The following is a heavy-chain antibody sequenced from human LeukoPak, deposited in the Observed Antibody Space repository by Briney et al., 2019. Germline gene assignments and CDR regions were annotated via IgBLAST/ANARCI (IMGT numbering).Heavy chain of an antibody. Sequence: SETLSLTCAVYGGSFSGYYWSWIRQPPGKGLEWIGVINHSGSNNYNPALKSRVPISVDTPKNQFQLKLSSVTAADTALYYCARRAGSGSYYISWSPHFDYWGQGTLVSVSS. D-gene: IGHD3-10*01. CDR2: INHSGSN. V-gene: IGHV4-34*01. J-gene: IGHJ4*02. CDR1: GGSFSGYY. CDR3: ARRAGSGSYYISWSPHFDY.